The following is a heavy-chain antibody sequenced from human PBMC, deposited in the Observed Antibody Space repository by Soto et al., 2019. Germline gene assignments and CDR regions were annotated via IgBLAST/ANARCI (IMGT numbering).Heavy chain of an antibody. D-gene: IGHD5-18*01. CDR1: GDSVSSNSAA. V-gene: IGHV6-1*01. CDR2: TYYRSKWYN. J-gene: IGHJ4*02. CDR3: ARDVDTAMVTTGYYFDY. Sequence: SQTLSLTCAISGDSVSSNSAAWNWIRQSPSRGLEWLGRTYYRSKWYNDYAVSVKSRITINPDTSKNQFSLQLNSVTPEDTAVYYCARDVDTAMVTTGYYFDYWGQGTLVTVS.